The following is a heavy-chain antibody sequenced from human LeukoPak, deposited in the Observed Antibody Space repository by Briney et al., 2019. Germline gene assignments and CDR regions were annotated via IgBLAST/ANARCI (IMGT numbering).Heavy chain of an antibody. D-gene: IGHD3-9*01. Sequence: PSETLSLTCTVSGGSISSYYWSWIRQPAGKGLEWIGRIYTSGSTNYNPSLKSRVTMSVDTSKNQFSLKLSSVTAADTAVYYCAREARYYDILTGYYGIYFDYWGQGTLVTVSS. V-gene: IGHV4-4*07. CDR3: AREARYYDILTGYYGIYFDY. J-gene: IGHJ4*02. CDR2: IYTSGST. CDR1: GGSISSYY.